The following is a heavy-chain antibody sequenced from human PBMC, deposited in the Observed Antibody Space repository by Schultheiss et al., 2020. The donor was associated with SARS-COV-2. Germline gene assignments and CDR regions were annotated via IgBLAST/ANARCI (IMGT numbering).Heavy chain of an antibody. CDR1: GFTFSSYA. V-gene: IGHV3-23*01. CDR3: VDGDHGDY. Sequence: GGSLRLSCAASGFTFSSYAMSWVRQAPGKGLEWVSAISGSGGSTYYADSVKGRFTISRDNAKNSLYLQMNSLKTEDTAVYYCVDGDHGDYWGQGTLVTVSS. CDR2: ISGSGGST. D-gene: IGHD4-17*01. J-gene: IGHJ4*02.